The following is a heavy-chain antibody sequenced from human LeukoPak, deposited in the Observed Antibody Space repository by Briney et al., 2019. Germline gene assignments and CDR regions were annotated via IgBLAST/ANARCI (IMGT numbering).Heavy chain of an antibody. CDR2: ISYDGSNK. CDR1: GFTFSSYA. D-gene: IGHD6-13*01. V-gene: IGHV3-30-3*01. CDR3: ARDAQQLGYFDY. Sequence: SCAASGFTFSSYAMHWVRQAPGKGLEWVAVISYDGSNKYYADSVKGRFTISRDNSKNTLYLQMNSLRAEDTAVYYCARDAQQLGYFDYWGQGTLVTVSS. J-gene: IGHJ4*02.